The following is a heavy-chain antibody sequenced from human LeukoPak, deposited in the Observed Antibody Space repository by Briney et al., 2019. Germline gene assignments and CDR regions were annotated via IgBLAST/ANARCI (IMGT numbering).Heavy chain of an antibody. CDR1: GYSFANYG. Sequence: GASVKVACKTSGYSFANYGMHWVRQAPRQSLEWMGWINTGNGNTKSSQKFQDRVALTRGTSASTAYMELNSLSSEDTAVYYCARVPLSDASGRYYSHWGQGTLVTVSS. D-gene: IGHD3-10*01. V-gene: IGHV1-3*04. CDR2: INTGNGNT. CDR3: ARVPLSDASGRYYSH. J-gene: IGHJ1*01.